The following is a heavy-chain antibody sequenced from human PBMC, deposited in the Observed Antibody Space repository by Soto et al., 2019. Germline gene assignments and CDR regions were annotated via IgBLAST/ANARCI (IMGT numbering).Heavy chain of an antibody. CDR2: IKPDGTEK. Sequence: GGSLRLSCVISGFTFSNYWMTWVRQAPGKGLEWVANIKPDGTEKYYVDSVKGRFTISRDNAKNSLFLQMNSLRAEDTAVYYCARDGTVLVDTINIFDYWGRGTPVTVSS. CDR3: ARDGTVLVDTINIFDY. CDR1: GFTFSNYW. J-gene: IGHJ4*02. V-gene: IGHV3-7*01. D-gene: IGHD5-18*01.